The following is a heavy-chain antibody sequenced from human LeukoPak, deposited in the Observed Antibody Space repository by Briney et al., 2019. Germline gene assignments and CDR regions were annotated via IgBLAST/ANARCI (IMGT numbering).Heavy chain of an antibody. CDR1: GYTFTSYD. CDR2: MNPNSGNT. D-gene: IGHD3-16*01. J-gene: IGHJ6*02. V-gene: IGHV1-8*01. Sequence: ASVKVSCKASGYTFTSYDINWVRQAAGQGLEWMGWMNPNSGNTVYAQKFQGRVTMTRNTSISTAYMELSSLRSEDTAVYYCASVGELGMDVWGQGTTVTVSS. CDR3: ASVGELGMDV.